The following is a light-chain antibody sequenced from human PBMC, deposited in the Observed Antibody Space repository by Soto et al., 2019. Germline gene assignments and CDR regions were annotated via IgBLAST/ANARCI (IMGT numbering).Light chain of an antibody. CDR2: DAS. Sequence: EIVMTQSPATLSVSPGEVATLSCRASQTISNSLAWYQQKPGQAPRLLIYDASALPTDIPTRFSGSGYGTEFTLTISSLQSEDFAFYFCQQYKIWPPAFGQGTKVEMK. V-gene: IGKV3-15*01. CDR3: QQYKIWPPA. CDR1: QTISNS. J-gene: IGKJ1*01.